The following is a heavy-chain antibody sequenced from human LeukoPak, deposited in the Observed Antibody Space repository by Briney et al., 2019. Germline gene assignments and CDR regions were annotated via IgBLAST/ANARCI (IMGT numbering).Heavy chain of an antibody. J-gene: IGHJ6*04. CDR2: INSDGSST. CDR3: ARDTASIFGVVILDV. D-gene: IGHD3-3*01. Sequence: PGGSLRLSCAASGFTFSSYWMRWVRQAPGKGLVWVSRINSDGSSTSYADSVKGRFTISRDNAKNTLYLQMNSLRAEDTAVYYCARDTASIFGVVILDVWGKGTTVTVSS. V-gene: IGHV3-74*01. CDR1: GFTFSSYW.